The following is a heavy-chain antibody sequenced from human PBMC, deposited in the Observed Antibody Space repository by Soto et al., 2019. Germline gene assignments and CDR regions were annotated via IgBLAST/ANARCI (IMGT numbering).Heavy chain of an antibody. CDR1: GYTFTGYY. D-gene: IGHD2-21*02. CDR3: ARVGLQCDRPSYYYCYGMAF. CDR2: INPNSGGT. V-gene: IGHV1-2*02. J-gene: IGHJ6*02. Sequence: ASVKVSCKASGYTFTGYYMHWVRQAPLQGLEWMGWINPNSGGTNYAQKFQGRVTMTRDTSISTAYMELSRLRSDDTAVYYCARVGLQCDRPSYYYCYGMAFWGQCTTVTVSS.